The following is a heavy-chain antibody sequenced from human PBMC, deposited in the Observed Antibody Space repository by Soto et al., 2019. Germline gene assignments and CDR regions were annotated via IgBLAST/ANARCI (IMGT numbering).Heavy chain of an antibody. CDR3: ARHRYSYGVYYFDY. CDR1: GGSISSYY. J-gene: IGHJ4*02. CDR2: IYYSGST. V-gene: IGHV4-59*08. D-gene: IGHD5-18*01. Sequence: PSETLSLTCTVSGGSISSYYWSWIRQPPGKGLEWIGYIYYSGSTNYNPSLTSRVTISVDTSKNQFSLNLSSVTAADTAVYYCARHRYSYGVYYFDYWGKEPLVTVS.